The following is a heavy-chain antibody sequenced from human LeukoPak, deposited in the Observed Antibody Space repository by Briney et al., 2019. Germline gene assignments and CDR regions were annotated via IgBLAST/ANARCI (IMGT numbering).Heavy chain of an antibody. CDR3: ARAAAAAGTVDY. V-gene: IGHV1-69*13. J-gene: IGHJ4*02. Sequence: GASVKVSCKASGGTFSSYAISWVRQAPGHGREWMGGIIPIFGTANYTQKFQGRVTITADESTSTAYVELSSLRSEDTAVYYCARAAAAAGTVDYWGQGTLVTVSS. D-gene: IGHD6-13*01. CDR1: GGTFSSYA. CDR2: IIPIFGTA.